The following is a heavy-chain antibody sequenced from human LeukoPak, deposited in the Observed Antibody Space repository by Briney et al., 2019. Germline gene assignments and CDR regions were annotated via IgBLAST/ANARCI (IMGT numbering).Heavy chain of an antibody. CDR1: GGSNSRGTYY. V-gene: IGHV4-61*02. CDR2: IYISGST. J-gene: IGHJ3*02. Sequence: SETLSLTCSVSGGSNSRGTYYWSWIRQPAGNGLEWIGRIYISGSTNYNPSLKSRVTISVDTSKNQFSLKLSSVTAADTAVYYCAREPPSGLTYAFDIWGQGTMVTVSS. D-gene: IGHD3-22*01. CDR3: AREPPSGLTYAFDI.